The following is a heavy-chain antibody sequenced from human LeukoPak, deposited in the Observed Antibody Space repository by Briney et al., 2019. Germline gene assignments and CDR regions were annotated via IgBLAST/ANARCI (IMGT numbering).Heavy chain of an antibody. Sequence: SETLSLTCTVSGGSISSGGYSWSWIRQPPGKGLEWIGYIYHSGSTYYNPSLKSRVTISVDRSKNQFSLKLSSVTAADTAVYCCARMVTAPTNGFAPWGQGTLVTVSS. CDR2: IYHSGST. D-gene: IGHD2-21*02. CDR3: ARMVTAPTNGFAP. J-gene: IGHJ5*02. CDR1: GGSISSGGYS. V-gene: IGHV4-30-2*01.